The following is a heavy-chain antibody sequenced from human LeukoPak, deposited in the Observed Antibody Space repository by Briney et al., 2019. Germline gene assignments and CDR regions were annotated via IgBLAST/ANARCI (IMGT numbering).Heavy chain of an antibody. V-gene: IGHV1-2*02. D-gene: IGHD3/OR15-3a*01. J-gene: IGHJ3*02. CDR1: GYTFIGHY. CDR3: ARIMEYYDFTPRGFDI. Sequence: ASVKVSCKASGYTFIGHYIHWVRQAPGQGLEWMGWMNPDSGGTNYAHKFQDRVTMNRDTSITTAYMELSRLTSDDTAIYYCARIMEYYDFTPRGFDIWGQGTMVAVSS. CDR2: MNPDSGGT.